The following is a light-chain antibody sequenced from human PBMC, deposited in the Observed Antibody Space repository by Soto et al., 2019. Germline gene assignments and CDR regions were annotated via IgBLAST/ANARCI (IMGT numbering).Light chain of an antibody. CDR2: SGD. CDR3: QQRYSWLRA. V-gene: IGKV3-11*01. Sequence: EVGVTQSPDTLSLSPGETATLSCRASQSVSSSVAWYQHKPGQSPRLVVYSGDKRAPGIPPRFSGSGSGTDFTLTISSLESDDFAIYYCQQRYSWLRAFGPGTKVEVK. J-gene: IGKJ1*01. CDR1: QSVSSS.